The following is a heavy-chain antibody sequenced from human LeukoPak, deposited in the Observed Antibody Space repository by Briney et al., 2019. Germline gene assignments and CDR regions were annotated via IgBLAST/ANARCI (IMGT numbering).Heavy chain of an antibody. Sequence: PGGSLRLSCAASGFTFSNAWMSWVRQAPGKGLEWVSGITGGGGNTYYADSVKGRFTISRDNSKNTLYLQMSSLRAEDTAIYYCAKDTSTRWYSSTPLPGDYWGQGTLVTVSS. D-gene: IGHD6-13*01. CDR3: AKDTSTRWYSSTPLPGDY. CDR2: ITGGGGNT. V-gene: IGHV3-23*01. J-gene: IGHJ4*02. CDR1: GFTFSNAW.